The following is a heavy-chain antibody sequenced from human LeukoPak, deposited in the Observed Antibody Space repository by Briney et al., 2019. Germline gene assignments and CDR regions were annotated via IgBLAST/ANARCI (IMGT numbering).Heavy chain of an antibody. D-gene: IGHD6-19*01. J-gene: IGHJ4*02. V-gene: IGHV3-30*04. CDR2: ISYDGSNK. Sequence: GGSLRLSCAASGFTFRTYAMHWVRQAPGKGLEWVAVISYDGSNKYYADSVKGRFTMSRDNSKKMLYLQMSSLRPEDTAVYYCARDLGGSGWSLGAYWGQGTLVTVSS. CDR1: GFTFRTYA. CDR3: ARDLGGSGWSLGAY.